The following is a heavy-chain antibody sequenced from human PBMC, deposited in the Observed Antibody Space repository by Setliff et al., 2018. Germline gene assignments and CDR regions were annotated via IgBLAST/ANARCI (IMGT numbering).Heavy chain of an antibody. D-gene: IGHD2-15*01. CDR2: INAGNGNT. V-gene: IGHV1-3*01. CDR3: ARGEAGYGGNLDY. J-gene: IGHJ4*02. Sequence: ASVKVSCKASGYTFTSYAMHWVRQAPGQRLEWMGWINAGNGNTGYAQKFQGRVTMTRNTSISTAYMELSSLRFEDTAVYYCARGEAGYGGNLDYWGQGTLVTV. CDR1: GYTFTSYA.